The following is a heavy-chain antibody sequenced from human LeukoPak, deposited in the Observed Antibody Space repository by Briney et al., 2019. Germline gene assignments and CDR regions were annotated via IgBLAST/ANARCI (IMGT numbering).Heavy chain of an antibody. Sequence: GGSLRLSCAASGFPFSSYWMSWVRQAPGKGLEWVANIKPDGSEKSYVDSVKGRFTISRDNAKNSLYLQMNSLRAEDTAVYYCARDRGSGNSYYFDYWGQGTLVTVSS. D-gene: IGHD3-10*01. CDR1: GFPFSSYW. CDR2: IKPDGSEK. J-gene: IGHJ4*02. V-gene: IGHV3-7*01. CDR3: ARDRGSGNSYYFDY.